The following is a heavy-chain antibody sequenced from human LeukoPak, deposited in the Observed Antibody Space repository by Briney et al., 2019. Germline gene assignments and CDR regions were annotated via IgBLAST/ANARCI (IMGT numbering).Heavy chain of an antibody. D-gene: IGHD2-8*01. CDR2: INPSGGST. Sequence: ASVKVSCTASGYNFIIYYMHCVPQAPGQGLECRGIINPSGGSTSYAQKFQDRVTMTRDTSTSTVYMELSSLKYEDTAVYYCAREDVVLVDAVRYYYYGMDVWGQGTTVTVSS. J-gene: IGHJ6*02. CDR1: GYNFIIYY. V-gene: IGHV1-46*01. CDR3: AREDVVLVDAVRYYYYGMDV.